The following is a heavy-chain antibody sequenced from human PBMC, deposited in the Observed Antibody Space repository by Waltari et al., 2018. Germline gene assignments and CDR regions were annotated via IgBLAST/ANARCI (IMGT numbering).Heavy chain of an antibody. J-gene: IGHJ4*02. V-gene: IGHV1-8*01. CDR3: ARGLDSNSWYGAHF. Sequence: QVLLVQSGAELKTPGASVKVSCKASGYTFPNYDINWLRQATGQGLEWVGWMNPKNVHTIYAQKFQGRVTLTRDNSINTAYMELTSLTSDDTGVYYCARGLDSNSWYGAHFWGQGTLVTVAS. D-gene: IGHD6-13*01. CDR1: GYTFPNYD. CDR2: MNPKNVHT.